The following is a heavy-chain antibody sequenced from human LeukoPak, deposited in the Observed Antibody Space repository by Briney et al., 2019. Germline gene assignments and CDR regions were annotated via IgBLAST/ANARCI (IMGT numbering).Heavy chain of an antibody. CDR1: GGSISSYY. V-gene: IGHV4-59*01. J-gene: IGHJ4*02. CDR3: ARVTGYVMEDYFDY. CDR2: IYYSGST. D-gene: IGHD6-13*01. Sequence: SETLPLTCTVPGGSISSYYWSWIRQPPGKGLEWIGYIYYSGSTNYNPSLKSRVTISVDTSKNQFSLRLSSVTAADTAVYYCARVTGYVMEDYFDYWGQGTLVTVSS.